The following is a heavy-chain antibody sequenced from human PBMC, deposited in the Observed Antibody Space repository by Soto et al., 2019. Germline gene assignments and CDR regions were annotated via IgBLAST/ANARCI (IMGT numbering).Heavy chain of an antibody. Sequence: SDTLSLTCTVSGGSMISYYWGWRRQPPGKELEWVGSIYYSRSTYYSPSLKSRVTISLDTSMNQFSLKLTSVSAADTAMYYCARQATTSWSYWGQGTLVTVSS. V-gene: IGHV4-39*01. CDR1: GGSMISYY. D-gene: IGHD2-2*01. CDR3: ARQATTSWSY. CDR2: IYYSRST. J-gene: IGHJ4*02.